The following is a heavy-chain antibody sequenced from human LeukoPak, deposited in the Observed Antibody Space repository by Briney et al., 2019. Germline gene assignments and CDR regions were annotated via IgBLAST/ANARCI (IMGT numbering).Heavy chain of an antibody. CDR3: ARVAAVGTKYFQN. CDR1: GGSVSSSSYY. Sequence: TETLYLTCTVSGGSVSSSSYYWGWLRQPPGKGLEWIGNIYSSGNTYYNPSLKSRVTISVDTSKNQFSLNLSSVTAADTAVYYCARVAAVGTKYFQNWGHGTLVTVSS. V-gene: IGHV4-39*01. CDR2: IYSSGNT. J-gene: IGHJ1*01. D-gene: IGHD6-13*01.